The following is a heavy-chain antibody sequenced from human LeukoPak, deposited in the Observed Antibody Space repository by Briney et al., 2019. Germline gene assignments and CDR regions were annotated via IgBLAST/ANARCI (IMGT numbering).Heavy chain of an antibody. V-gene: IGHV4-38-2*02. Sequence: SETLSLTCTVSGYSISSGHYWGWIRQPPGKGLEWIGSIYHSGSTYYNPSLKSRVTISVDTSKNQFSLKLSSVTAADTAVYYCARERRDGYNWFDYWGQGTLVTVSS. J-gene: IGHJ4*02. CDR3: ARERRDGYNWFDY. CDR1: GYSISSGHY. D-gene: IGHD5-24*01. CDR2: IYHSGST.